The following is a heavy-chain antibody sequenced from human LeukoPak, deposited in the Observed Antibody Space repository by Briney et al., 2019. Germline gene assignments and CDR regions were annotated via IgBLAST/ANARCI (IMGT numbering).Heavy chain of an antibody. Sequence: SETLSLTCAVSGYSITGSSWWGWIRQPPGKGLEWIGYIYHSGTTYYNPSLQSRVTMSVDTSKNQFSLKLSSVTAVDTAVYYCAGKENVYYYFDYWGQGTLVTVSS. CDR1: GYSITGSSW. J-gene: IGHJ4*02. D-gene: IGHD3-10*01. V-gene: IGHV4-28*01. CDR3: AGKENVYYYFDY. CDR2: IYHSGTT.